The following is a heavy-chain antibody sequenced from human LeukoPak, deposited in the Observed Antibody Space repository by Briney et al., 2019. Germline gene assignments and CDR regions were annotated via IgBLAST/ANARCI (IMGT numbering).Heavy chain of an antibody. V-gene: IGHV4-39*01. J-gene: IGHJ4*02. D-gene: IGHD4-17*01. CDR3: ARIPDGEFDY. CDR1: GGSISSSSYY. Sequence: SETLSLTCTVSGGSISSSSYYWGWIRQPPGKGLEWIGSIYYSGSTYYNPSLKSRVTISVDTSKNRFSLKLSSVTAADTAVYYCARIPDGEFDYWGQGTLVTVSS. CDR2: IYYSGST.